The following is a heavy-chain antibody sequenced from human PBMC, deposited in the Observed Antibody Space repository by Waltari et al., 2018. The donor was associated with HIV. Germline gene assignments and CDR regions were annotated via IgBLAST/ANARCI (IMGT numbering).Heavy chain of an antibody. CDR1: GFTFSLYW. D-gene: IGHD2-8*01. V-gene: IGHV3-7*01. CDR3: ARMGLMMYAIGAFDI. Sequence: EVQLVESGGGLVQPGGSLRLSCAASGFTFSLYWMSWVRQAPGQGREGVANINQEEREKHYLDSVKGRFTISRDNAKKSLYLQMNSLRAEDTAVYYCARMGLMMYAIGAFDIWGQGTMVTVSS. J-gene: IGHJ3*02. CDR2: INQEEREK.